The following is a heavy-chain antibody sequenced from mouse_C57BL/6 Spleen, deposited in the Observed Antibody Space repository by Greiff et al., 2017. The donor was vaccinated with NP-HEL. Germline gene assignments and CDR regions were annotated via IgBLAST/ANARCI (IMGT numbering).Heavy chain of an antibody. V-gene: IGHV14-4*01. CDR2: IDPENGDT. CDR1: GFNIKDDY. CDR3: TKRGYYGYEGYFDV. D-gene: IGHD2-2*01. Sequence: EVQLQQSGAELVRPGASVKLSCTASGFNIKDDYMHLVKQRPEQGLEWIGWIDPENGDTEYASKFQGKATITADTSSNTAYLQLSSLTSEDTAVYYCTKRGYYGYEGYFDVWGTGTTVTVSS. J-gene: IGHJ1*03.